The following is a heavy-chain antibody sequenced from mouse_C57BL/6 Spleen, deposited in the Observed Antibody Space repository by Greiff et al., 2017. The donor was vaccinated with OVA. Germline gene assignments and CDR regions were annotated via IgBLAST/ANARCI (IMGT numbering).Heavy chain of an antibody. CDR1: GYTFTSYW. CDR3: AREEEVYGSTPWFAY. Sequence: QVQLQQPGAELVKPGASVKLSCKASGYTFTSYWMHWVKQRPGQGLEWIGMIHPNSGSTNYNEKFKSKATLTVDKSSSTAYMQLISLTSEDSAVYYCAREEEVYGSTPWFAYWGQGTLVTVSA. CDR2: IHPNSGST. V-gene: IGHV1-64*01. D-gene: IGHD1-1*01. J-gene: IGHJ3*01.